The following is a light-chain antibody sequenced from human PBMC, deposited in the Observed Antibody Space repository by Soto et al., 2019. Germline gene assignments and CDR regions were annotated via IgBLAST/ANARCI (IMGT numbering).Light chain of an antibody. V-gene: IGKV3-20*01. CDR1: QSVSSSY. Sequence: EIVLTQSPGTLSLSPWERATLSCRASQSVSSSYLAWYQQKPGQAPRLLIYGASSRATGIPDRFSGSGSGTDFTLTISRMEPEDFAVYYCQQYGSSSLTFGGGTKVAIK. CDR2: GAS. J-gene: IGKJ4*01. CDR3: QQYGSSSLT.